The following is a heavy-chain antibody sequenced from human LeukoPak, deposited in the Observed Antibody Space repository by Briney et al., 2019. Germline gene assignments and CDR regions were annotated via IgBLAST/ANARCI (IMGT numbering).Heavy chain of an antibody. CDR1: GYTFTTYD. J-gene: IGHJ4*02. D-gene: IGHD3-10*01. CDR2: MNPNSGNT. Sequence: ASVKVSCKASGYTFTTYDLNWVRQATGQALEWMGWMNPNSGNTGYAQKFQGRVTMTRNTSISTAYMELNNLTSEDTAVYYCARRIRGAPTDHWGQGTLVTVSS. V-gene: IGHV1-8*01. CDR3: ARRIRGAPTDH.